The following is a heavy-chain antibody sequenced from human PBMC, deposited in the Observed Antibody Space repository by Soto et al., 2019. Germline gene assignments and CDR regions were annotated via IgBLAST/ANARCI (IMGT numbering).Heavy chain of an antibody. J-gene: IGHJ6*02. CDR3: ARGVENIVVVLDVFGYYGMDV. CDR2: INAGNGNT. V-gene: IGHV1-3*01. CDR1: GYSFTSYA. D-gene: IGHD2-2*01. Sequence: EASVKVSCKASGYSFTSYAIYWVRQAPGQRLEWMGWINAGNGNTKYSQKLQGRVTFTGDTSASTAHMELSSLRSEDTAVYFCARGVENIVVVLDVFGYYGMDVWGQGTTVTVS.